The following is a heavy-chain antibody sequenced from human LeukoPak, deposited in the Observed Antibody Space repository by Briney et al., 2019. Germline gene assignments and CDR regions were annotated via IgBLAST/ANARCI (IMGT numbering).Heavy chain of an antibody. J-gene: IGHJ4*02. CDR1: GFTFSSYA. Sequence: PGGSLRLSCAASGFTFSSYAMSWARQAPGKGLEWVSAISGSGGSTYYADSVKGRFTISRDNSKNTLYLQMNSLRAEDTAVYYCAKDRDYGDYGSDYWGQGTLVTVSS. D-gene: IGHD4-17*01. V-gene: IGHV3-23*01. CDR3: AKDRDYGDYGSDY. CDR2: ISGSGGST.